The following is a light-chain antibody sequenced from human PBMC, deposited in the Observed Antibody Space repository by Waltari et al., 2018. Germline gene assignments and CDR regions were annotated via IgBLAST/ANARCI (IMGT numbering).Light chain of an antibody. CDR3: QELNTYPQSLT. Sequence: DIQLTQSPSFLSASIGDRVTITCRASQGISSYLAWYQQKPGKAPKLLIYAASTLQSGVPSRFSGSGSVTEFTLTIRSLQPEDFATYYCQELNTYPQSLTFGGGTKVEI. J-gene: IGKJ4*01. CDR2: AAS. CDR1: QGISSY. V-gene: IGKV1-9*01.